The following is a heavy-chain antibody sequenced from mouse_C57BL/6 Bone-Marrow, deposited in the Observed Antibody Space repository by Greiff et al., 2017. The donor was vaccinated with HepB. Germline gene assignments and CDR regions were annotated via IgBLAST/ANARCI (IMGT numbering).Heavy chain of an antibody. CDR3: ASRTVLYYGNYNWYFDV. CDR2: IYPGSGST. J-gene: IGHJ1*03. CDR1: GYTFTSYW. D-gene: IGHD2-1*01. V-gene: IGHV1-55*01. Sequence: QVQLQQPGAELVKPGASVKMSCKASGYTFTSYWITWVKQRPGQGLEWIGDIYPGSGSTNYNEKFKSKATLTVDTSSSTAYMQLSSLTSEDSAVYYCASRTVLYYGNYNWYFDVWGTGTTVTVSS.